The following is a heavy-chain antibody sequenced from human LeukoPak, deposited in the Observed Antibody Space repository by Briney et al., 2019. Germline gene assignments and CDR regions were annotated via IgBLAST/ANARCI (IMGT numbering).Heavy chain of an antibody. Sequence: SETLSLTCTVSGGSISSGGYYWSWIRQHPGKGLEWIGYIYYSGSTYYNPSLKSRVTISVDTSKNQFSLKLSSVTAADTAVYYCASYSGLLRGAGGWRWFDPWGQGTLVTVSS. D-gene: IGHD5-12*01. J-gene: IGHJ5*02. CDR2: IYYSGST. CDR1: GGSISSGGYY. V-gene: IGHV4-31*03. CDR3: ASYSGLLRGAGGWRWFDP.